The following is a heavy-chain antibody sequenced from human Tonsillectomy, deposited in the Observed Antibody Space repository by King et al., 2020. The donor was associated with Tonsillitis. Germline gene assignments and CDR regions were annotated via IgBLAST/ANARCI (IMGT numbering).Heavy chain of an antibody. CDR2: MNPNXXNT. CDR1: GYTFTSYD. Sequence: VQLVESGAEVKKPGASVKVSCKASGYTFTSYDINWVRQATGQGLEWMGWMNPNXXNTGYXQKXQGRVTMTRNTSISTAYMELSSLRSEDTAGYYCLVXXXLRGHYYXXXYYXDVWGXXTTVTVS. CDR3: LVXXXLRGHYYXXXYYXDV. V-gene: IGHV1-8*01. D-gene: IGHD3-9*01. J-gene: IGHJ6*03.